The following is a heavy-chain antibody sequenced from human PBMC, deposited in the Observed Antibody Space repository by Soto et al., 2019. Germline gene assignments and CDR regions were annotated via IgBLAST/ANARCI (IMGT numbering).Heavy chain of an antibody. V-gene: IGHV1-58*02. CDR2: IVVGSGNT. CDR3: AADSNSSGFPNWFDP. D-gene: IGHD6-19*01. J-gene: IGHJ5*02. Sequence: ASVNVSCKASGFTFTSSVMQWVRQARGQRLEWIGWIVVGSGNTNYAQKFQERVTITRDMSTSTAYMELSSLRSEDTAVYYCAADSNSSGFPNWFDPWGQGTLVTVSS. CDR1: GFTFTSSV.